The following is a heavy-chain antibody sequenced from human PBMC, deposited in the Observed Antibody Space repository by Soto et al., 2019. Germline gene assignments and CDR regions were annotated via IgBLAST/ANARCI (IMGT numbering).Heavy chain of an antibody. J-gene: IGHJ4*02. CDR2: ISTSNGDT. CDR1: GYTFTANG. V-gene: IGHV1-18*04. CDR3: ARDVGYSYGYGYGY. Sequence: QVQLVQSGAEVKKPGASVTISCKASGYTFTANGVSWVRQAPGHGLKWIGWISTSNGDTNYAHSLQGRVTMTTDTSTSTAYLEVRSLRSDDTAVYWCARDVGYSYGYGYGYWGQGTLVTVSS. D-gene: IGHD5-18*01.